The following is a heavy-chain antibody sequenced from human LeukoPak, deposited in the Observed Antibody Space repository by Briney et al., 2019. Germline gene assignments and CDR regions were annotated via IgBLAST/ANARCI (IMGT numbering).Heavy chain of an antibody. D-gene: IGHD1-7*01. CDR3: TTDRQGTGTTAY. CDR2: IKSKIDGGTT. J-gene: IGHJ4*02. CDR1: GFTFSNAY. Sequence: GGSLRLSCVASGFTFSNAYMSWFRQAPGKGLEWVGRIKSKIDGGTTDYAAPVKGKFTILRDDSKNTLYLQMNSLKTEDTAIYYCTTDRQGTGTTAYWGQGTLVTVSS. V-gene: IGHV3-15*01.